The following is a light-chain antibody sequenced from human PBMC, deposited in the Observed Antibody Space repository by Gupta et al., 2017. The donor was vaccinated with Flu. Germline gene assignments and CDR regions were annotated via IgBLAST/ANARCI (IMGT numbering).Light chain of an antibody. Sequence: QSALTQPPSVSVSPGQSVTISCTGTSSDVGTYHRVSWYQQSPGTAPKLMIYEVSNRPSGVPDRVSGSKSGNTASLTISGLQGEDEADYYCSSDTSSYTFVFGTGTKVTVL. V-gene: IGLV2-18*02. CDR2: EVS. CDR1: SSDVGTYHR. J-gene: IGLJ1*01. CDR3: SSDTSSYTFV.